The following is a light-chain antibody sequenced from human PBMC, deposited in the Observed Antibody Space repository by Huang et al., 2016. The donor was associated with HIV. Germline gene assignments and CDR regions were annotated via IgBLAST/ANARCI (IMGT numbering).Light chain of an antibody. CDR2: ATS. CDR3: QQLNSYPLT. V-gene: IGKV1-9*01. J-gene: IGKJ4*01. CDR1: QDITNY. Sequence: IQLTQSPSSLSVSVGDRVTITCRASQDITNYLAWYQQKPGKAPKLLIFATSTLQSGGPSRFSGSGSGADFTLSIASLQPEDSATYYCQQLNSYPLTFGGGTKVEI.